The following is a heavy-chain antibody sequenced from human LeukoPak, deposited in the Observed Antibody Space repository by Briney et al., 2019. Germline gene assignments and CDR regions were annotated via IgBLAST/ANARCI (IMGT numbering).Heavy chain of an antibody. Sequence: SVKVSCKASGGTFSSYTISWVRQAPRQGLEWMGRIIPILGIANYAQKFQGRVTITADKSTSTAYMELSSLRSEDTAVYYCARRYGRGPADYWGQGTLVTVSS. CDR1: GGTFSSYT. CDR2: IIPILGIA. CDR3: ARRYGRGPADY. V-gene: IGHV1-69*02. J-gene: IGHJ4*02. D-gene: IGHD5-24*01.